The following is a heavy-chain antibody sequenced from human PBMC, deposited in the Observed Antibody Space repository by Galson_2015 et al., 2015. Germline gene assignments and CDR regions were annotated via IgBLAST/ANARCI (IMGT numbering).Heavy chain of an antibody. CDR2: ITSNGGST. CDR3: VGGSDDYGDYRHAYLQH. V-gene: IGHV3-64D*06. D-gene: IGHD4-17*01. J-gene: IGHJ1*01. Sequence: SLRLSCAASGFIFSSYAMQWVRQAPGKGLEYVSAITSNGGSTNYADSVKGRFTISRDNSKNTLYLQMSSLRAEDTAVYYCVGGSDDYGDYRHAYLQHWGQGTLVTVSS. CDR1: GFIFSSYA.